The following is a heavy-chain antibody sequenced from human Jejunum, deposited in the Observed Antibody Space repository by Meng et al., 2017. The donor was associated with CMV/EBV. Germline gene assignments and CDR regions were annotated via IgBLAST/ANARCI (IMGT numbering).Heavy chain of an antibody. Sequence: VSAGSIRTTVSYLGGVRQPPGKGLEWIGNIFFSGITFSNPSLKSRVTISADTSTNQFSLKLSSVTAADTAMYYCARVKYGSTNWFDPWGQGTLVTVSS. D-gene: IGHD3-10*01. CDR1: AGSIRTTVSY. CDR2: IFFSGIT. V-gene: IGHV4-39*07. J-gene: IGHJ5*02. CDR3: ARVKYGSTNWFDP.